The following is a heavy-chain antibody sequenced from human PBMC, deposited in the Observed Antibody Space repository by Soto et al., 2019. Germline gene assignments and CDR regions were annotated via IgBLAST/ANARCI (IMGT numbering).Heavy chain of an antibody. J-gene: IGHJ4*02. V-gene: IGHV3-30*18. Sequence: GGSLRLSCAASGFTFSSYGMHWVRQAPGKGLEWVAVISYDGSNKYYADSVKGRFTISRDNSKNTLYLQMNSLRAEDTAVYYCAKEEEFGLLYDYWGQGTLVTVSP. D-gene: IGHD3-10*01. CDR3: AKEEEFGLLYDY. CDR1: GFTFSSYG. CDR2: ISYDGSNK.